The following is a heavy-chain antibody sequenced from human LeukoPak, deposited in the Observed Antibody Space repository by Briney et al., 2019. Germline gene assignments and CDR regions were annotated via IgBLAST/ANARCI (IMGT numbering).Heavy chain of an antibody. J-gene: IGHJ3*02. CDR3: ARMWGVAFDI. V-gene: IGHV3-43*02. CDR1: GFIFGNYA. CDR2: ISGDGGST. D-gene: IGHD3-16*01. Sequence: PGGSLRLSCAAPGFIFGNYAIHWVRQAPGKGLEWVSLISGDGGSTFYADSVKGRFTISRDNAKNSLYLQMNSLRADDTAVYYCARMWGVAFDIWGQGTVVTVSS.